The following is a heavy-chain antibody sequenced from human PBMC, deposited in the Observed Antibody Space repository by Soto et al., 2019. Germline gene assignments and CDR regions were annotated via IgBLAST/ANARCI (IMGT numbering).Heavy chain of an antibody. D-gene: IGHD1-26*01. CDR1: GYTFTGYY. J-gene: IGHJ6*02. CDR3: ARAGYSGSDHYYHYGMDV. Sequence: ASVKVSCKASGYTFTGYYMHWVRQAPGQGLEWMGWINPNSGGTNYAQKFQGWVTMTRDTSINTAYMELSRLRSDDTAVYYCARAGYSGSDHYYHYGMDVWGQGTTVTVSS. CDR2: INPNSGGT. V-gene: IGHV1-2*04.